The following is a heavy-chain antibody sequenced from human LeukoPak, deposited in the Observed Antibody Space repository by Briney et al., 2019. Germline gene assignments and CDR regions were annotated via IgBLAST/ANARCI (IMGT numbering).Heavy chain of an antibody. CDR3: ARDSVVVTATPFDY. CDR2: IYYSGST. CDR1: GYSISSDYY. D-gene: IGHD2-21*02. Sequence: EASETLSLTCSVSGYSISSDYYWGWIRQPPGKGLEWIGSIYYSGSTYYNPSLKSRVTISVDTSKNQFSLKLSSVTAADTAVYYCARDSVVVTATPFDYWGQGTLVTVSS. V-gene: IGHV4-38-2*02. J-gene: IGHJ4*02.